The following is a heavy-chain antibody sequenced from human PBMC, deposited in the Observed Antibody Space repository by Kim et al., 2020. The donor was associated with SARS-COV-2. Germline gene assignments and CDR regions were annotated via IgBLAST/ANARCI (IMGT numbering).Heavy chain of an antibody. D-gene: IGHD2-15*01. CDR2: ISSSSSYI. CDR3: ARGRYCSGGSCYSVVFDY. V-gene: IGHV3-21*01. Sequence: GGSLRLSCAASGFTFSSYSMNWVRQAPGKGLEWVSSISSSSSYIYYADSVKGRFTISRDNAKNSLYLQMNSLRAEDTAVYYCARGRYCSGGSCYSVVFDYWGQGTLVTVSS. CDR1: GFTFSSYS. J-gene: IGHJ4*02.